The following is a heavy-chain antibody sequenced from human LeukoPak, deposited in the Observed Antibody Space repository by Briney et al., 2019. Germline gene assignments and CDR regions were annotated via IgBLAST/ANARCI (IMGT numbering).Heavy chain of an antibody. Sequence: GSSVKVSCKAPGGPFNSYAINWVRQAPGQGLEWMGRIIVILGVTNYAQRFQGRVTISADKSTTTAYMELSSLTSEDTAVYYCARYIHPQGLVGYAMDVWGQGTTVIVFS. D-gene: IGHD2-15*01. CDR3: ARYIHPQGLVGYAMDV. CDR2: IIVILGVT. J-gene: IGHJ6*02. CDR1: GGPFNSYA. V-gene: IGHV1-69*04.